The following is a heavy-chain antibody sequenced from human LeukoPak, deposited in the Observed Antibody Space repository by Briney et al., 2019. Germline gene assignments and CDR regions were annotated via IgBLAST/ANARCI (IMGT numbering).Heavy chain of an antibody. J-gene: IGHJ4*02. CDR2: IIPIFGTV. V-gene: IGHV1-69*06. D-gene: IGHD6-13*01. Sequence: SVKVSCKASGGTFSSYAISWVRQAPGQGLEWMGGIIPIFGTVNYAQKFQGRVTITADKSTSTAYMELSSLRSEDTAVYYCARDGAKIAAAGTFDYWGQGTLVTVSS. CDR1: GGTFSSYA. CDR3: ARDGAKIAAAGTFDY.